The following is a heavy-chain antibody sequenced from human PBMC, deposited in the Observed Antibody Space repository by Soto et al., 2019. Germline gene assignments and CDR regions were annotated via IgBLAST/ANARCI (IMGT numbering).Heavy chain of an antibody. CDR2: IYDGGRT. J-gene: IGHJ4*02. Sequence: QVQLQESGPGLVKPSQTLSLTCTVSGGSISTVDYWWSWIRQSPDMGLEWIGHIYDGGRTYNNPSLDSRVTMSGDTSKSQLSLTLSSVSAADTAVYYCARGPSGDKVDSWGQGTLVTVSS. CDR3: ARGPSGDKVDS. V-gene: IGHV4-30-4*01. CDR1: GGSISTVDYW. D-gene: IGHD7-27*01.